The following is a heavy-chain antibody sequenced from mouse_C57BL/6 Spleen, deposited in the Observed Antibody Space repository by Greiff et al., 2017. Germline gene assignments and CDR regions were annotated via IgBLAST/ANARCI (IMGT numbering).Heavy chain of an antibody. Sequence: EVKVVESGGGLVKPGGSLKLSCAASGFTFSDYGMHWVRQAPEKGLEWVAYISSGSSTIYYADTVKGRFTISRDNAKNTLFLQMTSLRSEDTAMYYCARLTTVVATRYFDVWGTGTTVTVSS. D-gene: IGHD1-1*01. CDR3: ARLTTVVATRYFDV. CDR1: GFTFSDYG. CDR2: ISSGSSTI. V-gene: IGHV5-17*01. J-gene: IGHJ1*03.